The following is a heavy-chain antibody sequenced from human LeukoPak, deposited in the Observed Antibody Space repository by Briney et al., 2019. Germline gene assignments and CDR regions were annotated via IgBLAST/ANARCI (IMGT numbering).Heavy chain of an antibody. V-gene: IGHV1-46*01. CDR3: ARDRGLWFGEHFGDY. CDR2: IHPSGGST. Sequence: ASVKVSCKASGYTFTNYYMHWVRQAPGQGLEWMGIIHPSGGSTTSAQKFQGRVTMTRDTSTSTAYMELRSLRSDDTAVYYCARDRGLWFGEHFGDYWGQGTLVTVSS. J-gene: IGHJ4*02. D-gene: IGHD3-10*01. CDR1: GYTFTNYY.